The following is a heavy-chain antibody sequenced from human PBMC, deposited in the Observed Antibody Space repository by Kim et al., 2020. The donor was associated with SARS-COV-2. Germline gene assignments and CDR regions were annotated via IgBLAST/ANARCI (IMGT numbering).Heavy chain of an antibody. CDR2: IYSGGST. Sequence: GGSLRLSCAASGLTVSRNYMNWVRQAPGKGLEWVSVIYSGGSTYYADSVKGRFTISRDNSKNTLYLQMNSLRAEDTAVYYCARFPPPGSGSYSFDFWGPG. CDR3: ARFPPPGSGSYSFDF. V-gene: IGHV3-53*01. D-gene: IGHD1-26*01. J-gene: IGHJ4*02. CDR1: GLTVSRNY.